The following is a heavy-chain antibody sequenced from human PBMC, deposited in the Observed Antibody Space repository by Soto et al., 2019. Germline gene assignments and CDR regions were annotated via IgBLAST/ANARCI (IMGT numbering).Heavy chain of an antibody. Sequence: SETLSLTCTVSGGSISSYYWSWIRQPPGKGLEWIGYIYYSGSTNYNPSLKSRVTISVDTSKNQFSLKLSSVTAADTAVYYCARVFGGYYYYGMDVWGQGTTVTVSS. D-gene: IGHD1-20*01. J-gene: IGHJ6*02. CDR3: ARVFGGYYYYGMDV. CDR2: IYYSGST. V-gene: IGHV4-59*01. CDR1: GGSISSYY.